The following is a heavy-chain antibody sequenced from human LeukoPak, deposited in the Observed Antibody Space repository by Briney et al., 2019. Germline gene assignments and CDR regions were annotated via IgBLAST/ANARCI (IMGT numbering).Heavy chain of an antibody. CDR1: GYTFTSYG. D-gene: IGHD3-3*01. Sequence: ASVKVSCKASGYTFTSYGISWVRQAPGQGLEWMGWISAYNGNTNYAQKLQGRVTMTIDTSTSTAYMELRSLRSDDTAVYYCARSYDFWSGYFIPTDYWGQGTLVTVSS. V-gene: IGHV1-18*01. J-gene: IGHJ4*02. CDR2: ISAYNGNT. CDR3: ARSYDFWSGYFIPTDY.